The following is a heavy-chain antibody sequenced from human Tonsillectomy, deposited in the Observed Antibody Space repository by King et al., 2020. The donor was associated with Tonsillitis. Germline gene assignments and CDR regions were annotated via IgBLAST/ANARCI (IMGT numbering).Heavy chain of an antibody. J-gene: IGHJ4*02. CDR2: TSGSGGST. Sequence: EVQLVESGGGLVQPGGSLRLSCAASGFTFSNYAMSWVRQAPGKGLEWVSATSGSGGSTFYADSVKGRFTISRDNSKNTLYLQLNSLRAEDTAVYYCAKEYYDILTDSYARPFYYWGQGTLVTVSS. CDR1: GFTFSNYA. V-gene: IGHV3-23*04. CDR3: AKEYYDILTDSYARPFYY. D-gene: IGHD3-9*01.